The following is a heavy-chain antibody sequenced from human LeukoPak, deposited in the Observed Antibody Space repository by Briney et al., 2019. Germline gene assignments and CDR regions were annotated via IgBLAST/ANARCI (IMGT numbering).Heavy chain of an antibody. CDR3: ARVLAAAGYFDY. CDR1: GFTVSSNY. D-gene: IGHD6-13*01. V-gene: IGHV3-53*01. J-gene: IGHJ4*02. Sequence: GGSLRLSCAASGFTVSSNYMSWVRQAPGRGLEWVSVIYSGGSTYYADSVKGRFTISRDNSKNTLYLQMNSLRAEDTAVYYCARVLAAAGYFDYWGQGTLVTVSS. CDR2: IYSGGST.